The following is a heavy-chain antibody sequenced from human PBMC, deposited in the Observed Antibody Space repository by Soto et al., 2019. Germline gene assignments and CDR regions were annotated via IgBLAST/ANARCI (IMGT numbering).Heavy chain of an antibody. CDR1: GFTFSSHA. D-gene: IGHD5-18*01. V-gene: IGHV3-30-3*01. J-gene: IGHJ6*02. CDR2: ISYDGSNK. Sequence: QVQLVESGGGVVQPGRSLRLSCAASGFTFSSHAMHWVRQAPGKGLEWVAVISYDGSNKYYADSVKGRFTISRDNSKNTLYLQMNILRAQDTAVYYCARGQEQLSSYGMDVWGQGTTVTVSS. CDR3: ARGQEQLSSYGMDV.